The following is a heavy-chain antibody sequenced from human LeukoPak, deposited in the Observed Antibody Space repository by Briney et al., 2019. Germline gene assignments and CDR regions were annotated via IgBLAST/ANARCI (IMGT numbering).Heavy chain of an antibody. Sequence: GESLKISCKGSGYSFTSYGISWVRQAPGQGLEWMGWISAYNGNTNYAQKLQGRVTMTTDTSTSTAYMELRSLRSDDTAVYYCARAYPANIVVVPAAMSYYYYYYMDVWGKGTTVTVSS. CDR1: GYSFTSYG. V-gene: IGHV1-18*01. J-gene: IGHJ6*03. CDR2: ISAYNGNT. D-gene: IGHD2-2*01. CDR3: ARAYPANIVVVPAAMSYYYYYYMDV.